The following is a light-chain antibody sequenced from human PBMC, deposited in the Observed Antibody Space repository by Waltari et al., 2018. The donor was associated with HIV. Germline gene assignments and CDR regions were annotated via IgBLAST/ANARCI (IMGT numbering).Light chain of an antibody. J-gene: IGLJ2*01. CDR1: SSVVVGYNY. CDR3: CSYAGSVV. Sequence: QSALTQPRAVSGSPGQSVPISCTGTSSVVVGYNYVSWYQRHPGKAPKLMIYDVSKRPSGVPDRFSGSKSGNTASLTISGLQAEDEADYYCCSYAGSVVFGGGTKLTVL. V-gene: IGLV2-11*01. CDR2: DVS.